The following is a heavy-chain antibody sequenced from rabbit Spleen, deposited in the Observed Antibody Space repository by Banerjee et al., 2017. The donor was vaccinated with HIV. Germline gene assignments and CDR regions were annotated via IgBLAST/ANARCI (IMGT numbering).Heavy chain of an antibody. Sequence: QSLEESGGDLVKPGASLTLTCTASGFSFSSSDYMCWVRQAPGKGLEWISCIAGSSSDFTYSATWAKGRFTISKTSSTTVTLQMTSLTVADTATYLCARDGSGYGYFTLWGQGTLVTV. CDR1: GFSFSSSDY. CDR3: ARDGSGYGYFTL. V-gene: IGHV1S40*01. D-gene: IGHD6-1*01. J-gene: IGHJ4*01. CDR2: IAGSSSDFT.